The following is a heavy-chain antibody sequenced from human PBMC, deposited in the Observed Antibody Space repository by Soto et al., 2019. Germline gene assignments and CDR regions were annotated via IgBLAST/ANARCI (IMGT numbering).Heavy chain of an antibody. V-gene: IGHV3-30-3*01. D-gene: IGHD5-18*01. CDR2: LSYDGSNK. Sequence: QVQLVESGGGVVQPGRSLRISCAASGFTFSSYAMHLVRQATGKGLEWVAVLSYDGSNKYYADSVKGRFTISRDNSKNTLYLQMNSLRAEDTAVYYCARTYIYGYYYYYGIDVWGQGTTVTVSS. J-gene: IGHJ6*02. CDR1: GFTFSSYA. CDR3: ARTYIYGYYYYYGIDV.